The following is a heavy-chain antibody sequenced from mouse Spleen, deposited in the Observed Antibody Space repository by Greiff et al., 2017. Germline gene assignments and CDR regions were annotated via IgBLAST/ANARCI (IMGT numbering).Heavy chain of an antibody. CDR3: ASNYYGSSYGDY. V-gene: IGHV1-50*01. D-gene: IGHD1-1*01. J-gene: IGHJ2*01. CDR2: IDPSDSYT. CDR1: GYTFTSYW. Sequence: VQLQQPGAELVKPGASVKLSCKASGYTFTSYWMQWVKQRPGQGLEWIGEIDPSDSYTNYNQKFKGKATLTVDTSSSTAYMQLSSLTSEDSAVYYCASNYYGSSYGDYWGQGTTLTVSS.